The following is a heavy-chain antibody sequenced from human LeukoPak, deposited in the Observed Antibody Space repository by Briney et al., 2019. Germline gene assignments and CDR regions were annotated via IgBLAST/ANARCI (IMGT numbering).Heavy chain of an antibody. J-gene: IGHJ4*02. Sequence: GGSLRLSCAASGFTFSSYGMHWVRQAPGKGLEWVAFIRYDGSNKYYADSVKGRFTISRDNSKNTLYLQMNSLRAEDTAVYYCARGGRYYFDYWGQGTLVTVSS. V-gene: IGHV3-30*02. CDR2: IRYDGSNK. D-gene: IGHD1-14*01. CDR1: GFTFSSYG. CDR3: ARGGRYYFDY.